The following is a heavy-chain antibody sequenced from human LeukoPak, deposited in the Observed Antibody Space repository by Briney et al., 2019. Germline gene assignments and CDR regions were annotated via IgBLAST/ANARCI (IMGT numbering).Heavy chain of an antibody. J-gene: IGHJ4*02. CDR2: IIPIFGTA. CDR1: GGTFSIYA. Sequence: GASVKVSCKASGGTFSIYAISWVRQAPGQGLEWMGGIIPIFGTANYAQKFQGRVTITADESTSTAYMELSSLRSEDTAVYYCAREGQAAAGTSFDYWGQGTLVTVSS. V-gene: IGHV1-69*13. D-gene: IGHD6-13*01. CDR3: AREGQAAAGTSFDY.